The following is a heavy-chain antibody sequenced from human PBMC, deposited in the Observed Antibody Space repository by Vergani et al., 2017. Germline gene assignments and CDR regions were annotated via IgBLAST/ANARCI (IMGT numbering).Heavy chain of an antibody. Sequence: EVKLVESGGGLVKTGGSLRLSCAACGFTLSSYSLHWVRQAPGTGLEWVSSISSSSSYIYYADSVKGRFTISRDNAKKSLYLQMNSLRAEDTAVYYCARDPAMVTPLLDYYYGMDVWGQGTTVTVSS. CDR1: GFTLSSYS. D-gene: IGHD5-18*01. CDR3: ARDPAMVTPLLDYYYGMDV. V-gene: IGHV3-21*01. CDR2: ISSSSSYI. J-gene: IGHJ6*02.